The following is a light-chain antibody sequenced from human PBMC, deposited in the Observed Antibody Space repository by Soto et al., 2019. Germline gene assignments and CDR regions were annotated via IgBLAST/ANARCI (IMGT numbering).Light chain of an antibody. CDR2: EVS. CDR3: SSYTSSSTLV. Sequence: QSALTQPASVSGSPGQSITISCTGTSSDVGGYNYVSWYQQHPGKAPKLMIYEVSNRPSGVSHRFSASKSGNTASLTISGLQAEDEADYYCSSYTSSSTLVFGTGTKVTVL. CDR1: SSDVGGYNY. J-gene: IGLJ1*01. V-gene: IGLV2-14*01.